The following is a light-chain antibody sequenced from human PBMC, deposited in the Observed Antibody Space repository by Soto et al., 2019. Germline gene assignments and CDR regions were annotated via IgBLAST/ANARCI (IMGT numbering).Light chain of an antibody. CDR2: HTT. J-gene: IGLJ3*02. V-gene: IGLV7-46*01. Sequence: QAVVTQEPSLTVSPGGTVTLTCGSSTGAVTSGHHPYWLQQKPGQAPRALIYHTTNTLSWTPARFSGSLLGGKAALTLSGAQPEDEALYYCVLTYSGPWVFGGGTKLTVL. CDR1: TGAVTSGHH. CDR3: VLTYSGPWV.